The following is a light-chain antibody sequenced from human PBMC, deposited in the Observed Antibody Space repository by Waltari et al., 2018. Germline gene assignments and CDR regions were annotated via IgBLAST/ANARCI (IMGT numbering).Light chain of an antibody. V-gene: IGKV3-15*01. CDR2: DSF. CDR3: QHYINWPHT. CDR1: RSIRSY. J-gene: IGKJ2*01. Sequence: IVMTQSQATLSVSPGERVTRSCRSSRSIRSYLVCYQQKPGQAPRLLIYDSFTRASGIPAWFSGSGSETEFTLTISSLQSEDFAVYYCQHYINWPHTFGQGTKLEIK.